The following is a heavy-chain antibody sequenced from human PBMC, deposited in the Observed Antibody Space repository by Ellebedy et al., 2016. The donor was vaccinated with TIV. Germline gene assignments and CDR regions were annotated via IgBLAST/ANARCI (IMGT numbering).Heavy chain of an antibody. V-gene: IGHV3-48*03. J-gene: IGHJ5*02. D-gene: IGHD2-15*01. CDR1: GFTLSSSE. CDR2: MSRSGRTI. CDR3: ARGLSFGSGSRFDP. Sequence: PGGSLRLSCASSGFTLSSSEMNWVRQAPGKGLEWISYMSRSGRTIYYADSVKGRFTISRDNAQNSLYLQMNSLRAEDTAVYYCARGLSFGSGSRFDPWGQGTLVTVSS.